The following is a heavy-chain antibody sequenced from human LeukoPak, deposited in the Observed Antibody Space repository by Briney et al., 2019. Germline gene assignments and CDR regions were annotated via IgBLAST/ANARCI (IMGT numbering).Heavy chain of an antibody. Sequence: ASVKVSCKASGYTFTSYYMHWVRQAPGQGLEWMGIINSSGGSTSYAQKFQGRVTMTRDTSTSTVYMELSSLRSEDTAVYYCARDMGSPNWFDPWGQGTLVTVSS. CDR3: ARDMGSPNWFDP. V-gene: IGHV1-46*01. J-gene: IGHJ5*02. CDR2: INSSGGST. D-gene: IGHD3-10*01. CDR1: GYTFTSYY.